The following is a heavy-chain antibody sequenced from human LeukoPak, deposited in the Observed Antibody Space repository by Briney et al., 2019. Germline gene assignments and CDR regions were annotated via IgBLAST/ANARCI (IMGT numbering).Heavy chain of an antibody. CDR1: GFTFSSYW. CDR3: ARLVGYYYYYMDV. J-gene: IGHJ6*03. D-gene: IGHD3-10*01. Sequence: GGSLRLSCAASGFTFSSYWMSWLRQAPGKGLEWVANIKQDGSEKYYVDSVKGRFTISRDNAKNSLYLQMNSLRAEDTAVYYCARLVGYYYYYMDVWGKGTTVTVSS. V-gene: IGHV3-7*01. CDR2: IKQDGSEK.